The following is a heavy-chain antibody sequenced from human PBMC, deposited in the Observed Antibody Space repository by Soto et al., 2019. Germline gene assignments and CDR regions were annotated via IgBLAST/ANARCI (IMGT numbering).Heavy chain of an antibody. J-gene: IGHJ4*02. V-gene: IGHV3-30*03. D-gene: IGHD6-13*01. Sequence: GGSLRLSCTASGFSFSNSGIQWVRQTPGKGLEWVALISFDGDKYYVDSVKGRFTISRDNPTNTVYLQMNRLRPEDTGVYYCARSAGKGGIAAPIDYWGQGTLVTVSS. CDR3: ARSAGKGGIAAPIDY. CDR2: ISFDGDK. CDR1: GFSFSNSG.